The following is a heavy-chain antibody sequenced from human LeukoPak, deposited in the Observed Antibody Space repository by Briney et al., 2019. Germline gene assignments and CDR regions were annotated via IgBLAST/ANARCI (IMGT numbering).Heavy chain of an antibody. V-gene: IGHV3-30*02. J-gene: IGHJ4*02. CDR3: AKCPLDSSGYYTH. D-gene: IGHD3-22*01. CDR2: IRYDGSNK. Sequence: PGGSLRLSCAAPGFTFSSYGMHWVRQAPGKGLEWVAFIRYDGSNKYYADSVKGRFTISRDNSKNTLYLQMNSLRAEDTAVYYCAKCPLDSSGYYTHWGQGTLVTVSS. CDR1: GFTFSSYG.